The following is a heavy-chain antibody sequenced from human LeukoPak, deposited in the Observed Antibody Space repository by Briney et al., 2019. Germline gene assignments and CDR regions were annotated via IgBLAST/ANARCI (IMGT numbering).Heavy chain of an antibody. J-gene: IGHJ4*02. D-gene: IGHD6-19*01. Sequence: PSETLSLTCTVSGGPTSTSSTHWGWVRQPPGMGLEWIGSIYYSGSTYYSPSLKSRVTISVDTSKNQFSLWLTSVTAADTAVYYCVTALTRDSSGWYVIDYWGQGTPVTVSS. CDR3: VTALTRDSSGWYVIDY. CDR1: GGPTSTSSTH. V-gene: IGHV4-39*01. CDR2: IYYSGST.